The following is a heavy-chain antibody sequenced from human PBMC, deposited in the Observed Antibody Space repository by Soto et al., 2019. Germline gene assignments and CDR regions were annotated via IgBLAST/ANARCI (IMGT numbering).Heavy chain of an antibody. CDR2: IIPIFGTA. Sequence: ASVKVSCKASGGTFSSYAISWVRQAPGQGLEWMGGIIPIFGTANYAQKFQGRVTITADESTSTAYMELSSLRSEDTAVYYCASDLGSPDDILTGFFDYWGQGTLVTVSS. CDR1: GGTFSSYA. V-gene: IGHV1-69*13. CDR3: ASDLGSPDDILTGFFDY. J-gene: IGHJ4*02. D-gene: IGHD3-9*01.